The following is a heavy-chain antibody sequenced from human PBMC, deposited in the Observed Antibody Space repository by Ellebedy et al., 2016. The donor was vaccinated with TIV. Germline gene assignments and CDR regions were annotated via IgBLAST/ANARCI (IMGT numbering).Heavy chain of an antibody. V-gene: IGHV3-48*02. CDR2: ISGCGKIL. CDR3: AGRSFTSWAVSGFMV. Sequence: GGSLRLSCAVSGLNFSDYSMMWVRQTPGKGLEWVSSISGCGKILDYEDSVKGRFTVSRDNSKGYLFLEMQSLRDADTAVYYCAGRSFTSWAVSGFMVWGQGTQVTVSS. J-gene: IGHJ4*02. CDR1: GLNFSDYS. D-gene: IGHD2-2*01.